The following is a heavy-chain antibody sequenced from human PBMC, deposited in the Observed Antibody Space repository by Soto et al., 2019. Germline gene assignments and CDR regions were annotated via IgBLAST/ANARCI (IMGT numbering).Heavy chain of an antibody. V-gene: IGHV4-4*07. J-gene: IGHJ5*01. CDR3: ARDDYKDGGNNWFHS. D-gene: IGHD3-16*01. CDR2: IYTKERT. Sequence: PSETLSLTCTVSGGSITNYYWSWIRQPAGKGLEWIGRIYTKERTNYNLSFRNRVTMSVDTSKNQFSLKLDAVTAADTAVYYCARDDYKDGGNNWFHSRGPGPLGTVSS. CDR1: GGSITNYY.